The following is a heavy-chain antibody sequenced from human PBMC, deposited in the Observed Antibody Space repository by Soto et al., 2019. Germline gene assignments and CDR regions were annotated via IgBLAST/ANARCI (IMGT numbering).Heavy chain of an antibody. CDR2: INAGNGNT. V-gene: IGHV1-3*05. Sequence: QVQLVQSGAEEKKPGASVKVSCKASGYTFTSYAMHWVRQAPGQRLEWMGWINAGNGNTKYSQKFQGRVTITRDTSASTAYMELSSLRSEDTAVYYCARDRHYDSSGYPGPFDYWGQGTLVTVSS. CDR3: ARDRHYDSSGYPGPFDY. J-gene: IGHJ4*02. D-gene: IGHD3-22*01. CDR1: GYTFTSYA.